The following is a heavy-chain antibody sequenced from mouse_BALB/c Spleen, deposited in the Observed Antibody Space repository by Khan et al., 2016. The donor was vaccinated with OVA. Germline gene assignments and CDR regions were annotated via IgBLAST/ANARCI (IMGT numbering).Heavy chain of an antibody. CDR1: GFSLTDYG. CDR3: ASFGYYDAMDY. J-gene: IGHJ4*01. Sequence: QVQLKQSGPGLVAPSQSLSITCTVSGFSLTDYGVNWVRQPPGKGLEWLGMIWGDGSTDYNSALKSRLSISKDNSKSQVFLKMNSLQTDDTASYYCASFGYYDAMDYWGQGTSGTVSS. V-gene: IGHV2-6-7*01. D-gene: IGHD2-2*01. CDR2: IWGDGST.